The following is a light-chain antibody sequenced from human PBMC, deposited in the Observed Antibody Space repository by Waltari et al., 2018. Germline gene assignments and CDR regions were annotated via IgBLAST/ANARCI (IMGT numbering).Light chain of an antibody. J-gene: IGLJ1*01. CDR3: SSYTSSSTRV. CDR1: RRDVGGYNF. V-gene: IGLV2-14*03. Sequence: QSALTQPAPVSGSPGQSIPIPCPGTRRDVGGYNFVPWYQQHPGKAPKLMIYDVSNRPSGVSNRFSGSKSGNTASLTISGLQAEDEADYYCSSYTSSSTRVFGTGTKVTVL. CDR2: DVS.